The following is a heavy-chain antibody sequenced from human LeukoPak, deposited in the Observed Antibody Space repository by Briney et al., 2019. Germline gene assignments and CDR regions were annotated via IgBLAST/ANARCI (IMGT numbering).Heavy chain of an antibody. Sequence: PSETLSLTCAVYGGSFSGYYWSWIRQPPGKGLEWIGEINHSGSTNYNPSLKSRVTISVDTSKNQFSLKLSSVTAADTAVYYCARGGYVWGSYRHFGYWGQGTLVIVSS. V-gene: IGHV4-34*01. D-gene: IGHD3-16*02. CDR3: ARGGYVWGSYRHFGY. CDR2: INHSGST. CDR1: GGSFSGYY. J-gene: IGHJ4*02.